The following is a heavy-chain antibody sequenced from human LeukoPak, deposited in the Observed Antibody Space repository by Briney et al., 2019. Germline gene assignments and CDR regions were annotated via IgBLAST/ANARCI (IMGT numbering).Heavy chain of an antibody. Sequence: PSQTLSLTCTVSGASISSGDYYWAWIRQPPGKGLEWMGYIYDNGRTDFNPSLKSRVTISVDRSKNQFSLRLSSVTAADTAVYYCANADRFCSGSCHVPDAFDFWGQGTLVTVSS. CDR2: IYDNGRT. V-gene: IGHV4-30-2*01. CDR3: ANADRFCSGSCHVPDAFDF. J-gene: IGHJ3*01. D-gene: IGHD2-15*01. CDR1: GASISSGDYY.